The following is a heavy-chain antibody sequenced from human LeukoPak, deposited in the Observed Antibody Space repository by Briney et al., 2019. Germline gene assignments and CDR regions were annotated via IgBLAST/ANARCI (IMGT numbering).Heavy chain of an antibody. J-gene: IGHJ5*02. D-gene: IGHD3-22*01. CDR3: ARAVITMIVTYGDWFDP. V-gene: IGHV4-61*02. CDR1: GGSISSGSYY. Sequence: SETLSLTCTVSGGSISSGSYYWSWIRQPAGKGLEWIGRIYTSGSTNYNPSLKSRVTISVDTSKNQFSLKLSSVTAADTAVYYCARAVITMIVTYGDWFDPWGQGTLVTVSS. CDR2: IYTSGST.